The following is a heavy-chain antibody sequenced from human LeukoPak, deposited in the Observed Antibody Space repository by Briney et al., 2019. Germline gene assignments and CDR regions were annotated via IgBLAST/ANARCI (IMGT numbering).Heavy chain of an antibody. D-gene: IGHD3-10*02. Sequence: GGSLRLSCAASGFTFSSYEMNWVRQAPGKGLEWVSYISSSGSTIYYADSVKGRFTISRDNAKNSLYLQMDSLRAEDTAVYYCAELGITMIGGVWGKGTTVTTSS. J-gene: IGHJ6*04. CDR1: GFTFSSYE. V-gene: IGHV3-48*03. CDR3: AELGITMIGGV. CDR2: ISSSGSTI.